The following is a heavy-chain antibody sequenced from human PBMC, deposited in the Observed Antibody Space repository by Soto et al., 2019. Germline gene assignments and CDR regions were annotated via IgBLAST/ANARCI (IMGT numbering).Heavy chain of an antibody. V-gene: IGHV3-33*01. D-gene: IGHD3-3*01. CDR1: GFTFSSYG. CDR3: ARDVNYVFWSGYSYYYYGRDV. J-gene: IGHJ6*04. Sequence: PGGSLRLSCAASGFTFSSYGMHWVRQAPGKGLEWVAVIWYDGSNKYYADSVKGRFTISRDNSKNTLYLQMNSLRAGDTAVYYCARDVNYVFWSGYSYYYYGRDVGGKGPTVTAPS. CDR2: IWYDGSNK.